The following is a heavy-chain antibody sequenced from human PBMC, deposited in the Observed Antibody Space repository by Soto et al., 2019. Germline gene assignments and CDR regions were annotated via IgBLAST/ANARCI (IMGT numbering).Heavy chain of an antibody. CDR3: THKRGYYDFWRGYAP. CDR2: IYWDDDK. V-gene: IGHV2-5*02. Sequence: QITLKESGPPLVKPTQTLTLTCTFSGFSLSTSGVGVGWIRQPPGKALEWLALIYWDDDKRYSPSLKSRLTITKDTSKNQVVLTMTNMDPVDTATYYCTHKRGYYDFWRGYAPWGQGTLVTVSS. D-gene: IGHD3-3*01. J-gene: IGHJ5*02. CDR1: GFSLSTSGVG.